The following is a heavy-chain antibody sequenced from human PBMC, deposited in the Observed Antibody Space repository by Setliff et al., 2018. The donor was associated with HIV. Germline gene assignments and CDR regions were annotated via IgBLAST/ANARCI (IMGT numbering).Heavy chain of an antibody. CDR2: INEGGNEK. CDR3: AALSLRTNSVYGIISTRFDP. J-gene: IGHJ5*02. Sequence: GGSLRLSCAASGFTFSNAWMSWARQAPGKGLEWVANINEGGNEKYYVGSVKGRFTISRDNAKNSLYLQMNSLRADDTAVYYCAALSLRTNSVYGIISTRFDPWGQGALVTVSS. CDR1: GFTFSNAW. V-gene: IGHV3-7*03. D-gene: IGHD2-8*01.